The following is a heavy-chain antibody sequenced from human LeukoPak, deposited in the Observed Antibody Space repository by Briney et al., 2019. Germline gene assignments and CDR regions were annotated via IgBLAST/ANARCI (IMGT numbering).Heavy chain of an antibody. CDR2: IWYDGSNK. CDR3: ARDRDDSSGYQGICY. CDR1: GFTFSSYG. J-gene: IGHJ4*02. V-gene: IGHV3-33*08. Sequence: GGSLRLSCAASGFTFSSYGMLWVRQATGKGLEWVAVIWYDGSNKYYADSVEGRFTISRDNSKNTLYLQMNSLRAEDTAVYYCARDRDDSSGYQGICYWGQGTLVTVSS. D-gene: IGHD3-22*01.